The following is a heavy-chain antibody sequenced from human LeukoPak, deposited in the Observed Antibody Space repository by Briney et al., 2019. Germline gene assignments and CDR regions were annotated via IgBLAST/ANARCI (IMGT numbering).Heavy chain of an antibody. J-gene: IGHJ6*03. Sequence: PGGSLRLSCAASGFTFSSYEMNWVRQAPGKGLEWVSYISSSGSTIYYADSVKGRFTISRDNAKYSLYLQMNSLRAEDTAVYYCARDYCSGGSCYSHYYYYYMDVWGKGTTVTVSS. CDR1: GFTFSSYE. V-gene: IGHV3-48*03. CDR3: ARDYCSGGSCYSHYYYYYMDV. D-gene: IGHD2-15*01. CDR2: ISSSGSTI.